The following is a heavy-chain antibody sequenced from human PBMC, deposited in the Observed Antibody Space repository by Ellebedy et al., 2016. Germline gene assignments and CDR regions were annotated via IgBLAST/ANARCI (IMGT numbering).Heavy chain of an antibody. Sequence: SETLSLXCAVYGGSFSGYYWSWIRQPPGKGLEWIGEINHSGSTNYNPSLKSRVTISIDTSKNQFSLKPSSVTAADTAVYYCARIMLGAAFDYWGQGTLVTVSS. J-gene: IGHJ4*02. D-gene: IGHD2-15*01. CDR2: INHSGST. CDR3: ARIMLGAAFDY. V-gene: IGHV4-34*01. CDR1: GGSFSGYY.